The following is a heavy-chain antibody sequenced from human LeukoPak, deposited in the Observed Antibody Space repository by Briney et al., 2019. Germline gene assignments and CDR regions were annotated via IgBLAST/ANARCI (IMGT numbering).Heavy chain of an antibody. V-gene: IGHV4-31*03. D-gene: IGHD5-18*01. CDR2: MFYNGAT. Sequence: PSQTLSLTCSVSRASITSPGYYWTWIRQYPGKGLEWIGNMFYNGATYYNPSFKGRVTVSGDTSKNQFSLNLNSVTAADTAVYYCARDRMDTALAFFFDYWGQGTLVTVSS. CDR1: RASITSPGYY. J-gene: IGHJ4*02. CDR3: ARDRMDTALAFFFDY.